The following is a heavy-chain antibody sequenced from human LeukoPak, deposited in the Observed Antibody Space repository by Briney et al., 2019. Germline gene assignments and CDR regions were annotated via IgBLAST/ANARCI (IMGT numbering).Heavy chain of an antibody. Sequence: SGPTLVNPTQTLTLTCTFSGFSFSTSGVGVGWIRQPPGKALEWLAVIYWDEDKRYRPSLKSRLTITKDTSKNQVVLTMTNMDPVDTATYYCARSPYYDILIGSRGTFDYWGRGILVTVSS. D-gene: IGHD3-9*01. CDR2: IYWDEDK. CDR3: ARSPYYDILIGSRGTFDY. V-gene: IGHV2-5*02. J-gene: IGHJ4*02. CDR1: GFSFSTSGVG.